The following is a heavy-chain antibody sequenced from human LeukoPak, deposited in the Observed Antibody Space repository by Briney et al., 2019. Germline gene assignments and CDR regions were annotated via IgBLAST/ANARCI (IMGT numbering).Heavy chain of an antibody. V-gene: IGHV4-4*09. J-gene: IGHJ5*02. D-gene: IGHD2-2*01. CDR3: ARATQRYCSGTTCFPYWFDT. CDR2: THTSGSP. CDR1: GGSMTHYF. Sequence: SETLSLTCTVSGGSMTHYFWNWIRQPPGKGLEWIGYTHTSGSPDYSRSLKSRVTISLDTSKNQFSLMLSSVTAADTAVYFCARATQRYCSGTTCFPYWFDTWGQGTLATVSS.